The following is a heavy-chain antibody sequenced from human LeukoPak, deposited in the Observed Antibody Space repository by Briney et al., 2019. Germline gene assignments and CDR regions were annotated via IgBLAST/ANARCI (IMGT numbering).Heavy chain of an antibody. CDR1: GYSFTSYC. J-gene: IGHJ4*02. V-gene: IGHV5-51*01. CDR2: IYPGDYDT. CDR3: ASQIDSADYLGH. D-gene: IGHD4-17*01. Sequence: GESLKISCKGSGYSFTSYCIGWVRQIPGKGLEWMGVIYPGDYDTRYSPSFQGPITISDDKSTSTAYLQWSSLKASATDMYSCASQIDSADYLGHWGQGALVTVSS.